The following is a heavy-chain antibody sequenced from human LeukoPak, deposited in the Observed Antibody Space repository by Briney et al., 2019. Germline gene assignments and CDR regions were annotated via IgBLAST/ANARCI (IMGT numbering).Heavy chain of an antibody. V-gene: IGHV5-51*01. J-gene: IGHJ3*02. CDR2: IYPSDSDT. CDR1: VSPFTTYW. CDR3: ARRGAFDI. Sequence: GEYPKTSWPVSVSPFTTYWIGGERQLPAKGLEWLGIIYPSDSDTGYRPSFQGHVPISADKSISPAYLQWSSLKASDTAMYYCARRGAFDIWGQGTMVTVSS.